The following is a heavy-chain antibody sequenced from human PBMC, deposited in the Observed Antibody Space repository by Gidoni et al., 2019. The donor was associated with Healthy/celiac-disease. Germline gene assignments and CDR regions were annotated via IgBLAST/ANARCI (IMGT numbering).Heavy chain of an antibody. CDR2: IYYSGST. CDR3: ARHEYSSGWSTYQD. V-gene: IGHV4-39*01. Sequence: QLQLQESGPGLVKPSETLSLTCTVSGGSLSSSSYYWGWIRQPPGKGLEWIGSIYYSGSTYYNPSLKSRVTISVDTSKNQFSLKLSSVTAADTAVYYCARHEYSSGWSTYQDWGQGTLVTVSS. D-gene: IGHD6-19*01. J-gene: IGHJ4*02. CDR1: GGSLSSSSYY.